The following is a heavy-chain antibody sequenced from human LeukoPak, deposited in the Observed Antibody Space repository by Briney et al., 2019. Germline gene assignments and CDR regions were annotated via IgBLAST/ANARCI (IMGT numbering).Heavy chain of an antibody. Sequence: GRSLRLSCAASGFTFSSYAMHWVRQAPGKGLEWVAVISYDGSNKYYADSVKGRFTISRDNSKNTLYLQMNSLRAEDTALYYCAKDRSSGTFDYWGQGTLVTVSS. J-gene: IGHJ4*02. CDR3: AKDRSSGTFDY. V-gene: IGHV3-30-3*01. CDR1: GFTFSSYA. D-gene: IGHD3-3*01. CDR2: ISYDGSNK.